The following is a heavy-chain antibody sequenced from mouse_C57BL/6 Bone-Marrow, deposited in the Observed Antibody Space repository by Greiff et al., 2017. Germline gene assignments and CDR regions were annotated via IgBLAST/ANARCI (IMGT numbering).Heavy chain of an antibody. CDR3: ATGAWFAY. CDR1: GYAFTNYL. D-gene: IGHD4-1*01. Sequence: VQLQQSGAELVRPGTSVKVSCKASGYAFTNYLIEWVKQRPGQGLEWIGVINPGSGGTNYNEKFKGKATLTADKSSSTAYMPRSSLTSEDSAVYFCATGAWFAYWGQGTLVTVSA. CDR2: INPGSGGT. J-gene: IGHJ3*01. V-gene: IGHV1-54*01.